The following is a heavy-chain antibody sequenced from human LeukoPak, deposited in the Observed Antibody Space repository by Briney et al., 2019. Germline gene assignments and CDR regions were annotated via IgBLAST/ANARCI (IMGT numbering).Heavy chain of an antibody. D-gene: IGHD5-18*01. CDR3: ARVRGGGYSYGYSVPTDWYFDL. CDR1: GFTFSDYY. Sequence: GSLRLSCAASGFTFSDYYMSWIRQPPGKGLEWIGSIYYSGSTYYNPSLKSRVTISVDTSKNQFSLKLSSVTAADTAVYYCARVRGGGYSYGYSVPTDWYFDLWGRGTLVTVSS. CDR2: IYYSGST. V-gene: IGHV4-38-2*01. J-gene: IGHJ2*01.